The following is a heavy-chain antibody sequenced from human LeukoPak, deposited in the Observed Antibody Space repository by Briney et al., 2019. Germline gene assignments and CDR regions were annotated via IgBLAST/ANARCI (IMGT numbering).Heavy chain of an antibody. CDR3: AKRGSGYNHFDY. CDR2: ISGSGGST. V-gene: IGHV3-23*01. CDR1: GITLSNYG. Sequence: GGSLRLSCAVSGITLSNYGMSWVRQAPGKGLGWVSAISGSGGSTYYADSVKGPFTISRDNSKNTLYLQMNSLRAEDTAVYYCAKRGSGYNHFDYWGQGTLVTVSS. J-gene: IGHJ4*02. D-gene: IGHD3-3*01.